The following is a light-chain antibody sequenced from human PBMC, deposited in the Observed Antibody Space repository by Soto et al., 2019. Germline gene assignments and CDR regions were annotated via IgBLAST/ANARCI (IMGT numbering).Light chain of an antibody. CDR3: SSYTSSSTQV. CDR1: SSDVGGYNY. J-gene: IGLJ1*01. Sequence: QSALTQPASVSGSPGQSITISCTGTSSDVGGYNYVSWYQQHPGKAPKLMIYEVSNRPSGVSNRFSGSKSGNTASLTISGLQAEHEADYYCSSYTSSSTQVFGTGTQLTVL. V-gene: IGLV2-14*01. CDR2: EVS.